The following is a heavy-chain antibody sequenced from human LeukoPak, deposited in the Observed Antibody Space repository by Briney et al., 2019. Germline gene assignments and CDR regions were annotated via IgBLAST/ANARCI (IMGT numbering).Heavy chain of an antibody. Sequence: GGPLRLSCSASGFTFSSYAMHWVRQALGKGLEYVSAISSNGGSTYYADSVKGRFTISRDNSKNTLYLQMSSLRAEDTAVYYCVKGRDSSGREYFQHWGQGTLVTVSS. D-gene: IGHD3-22*01. CDR3: VKGRDSSGREYFQH. CDR2: ISSNGGST. CDR1: GFTFSSYA. V-gene: IGHV3-64D*09. J-gene: IGHJ1*01.